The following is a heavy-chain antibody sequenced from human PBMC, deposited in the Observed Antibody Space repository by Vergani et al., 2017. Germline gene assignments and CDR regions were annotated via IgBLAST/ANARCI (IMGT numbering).Heavy chain of an antibody. D-gene: IGHD3-3*01. CDR1: GYTLTELS. V-gene: IGHV1-24*01. Sequence: QVQLVQSGAEVKKPGASVQVSCKVSGYTLTELSMHWVRQAPGKGLEWMGGFDPEDGETIYAQKFQGRVTMTEDTSTDTAYMELSSLRSEDTAVYYCATVRDGLRFLEWLGGFDPWGQGTLVTVSS. CDR3: ATVRDGLRFLEWLGGFDP. J-gene: IGHJ5*02. CDR2: FDPEDGET.